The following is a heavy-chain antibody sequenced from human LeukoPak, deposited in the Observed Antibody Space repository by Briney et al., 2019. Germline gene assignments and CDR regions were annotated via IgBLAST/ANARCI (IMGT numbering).Heavy chain of an antibody. V-gene: IGHV1-3*01. CDR1: GFTGYV. J-gene: IGHJ3*02. D-gene: IGHD3-22*01. CDR2: INAGNGNT. CDR3: ARVSYYDSSGYYARGAFDI. Sequence: ASVKVSCKASGFTGYVIHWVRQAPGQRLEWMGWINAGNGNTKYSQKFQGRVTITRDTSASTAYMGLSSLRSEDTAVYYCARVSYYDSSGYYARGAFDIWGQGTMVTVSS.